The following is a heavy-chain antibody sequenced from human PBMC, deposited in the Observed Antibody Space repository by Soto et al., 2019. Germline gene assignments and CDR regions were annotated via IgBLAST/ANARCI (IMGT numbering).Heavy chain of an antibody. CDR3: ARRGIAARSFDY. V-gene: IGHV3-21*01. CDR1: GFTFSSYS. D-gene: IGHD6-6*01. Sequence: GGSLRLSCAASGFTFSSYSMNWVRQAPGKGLEWVSSISNSSSYIYYADSVKGRFTISRDNAKNSLYLQMNSLRAEDTAVYYCARRGIAARSFDYWGQGTLVTVSS. CDR2: ISNSSSYI. J-gene: IGHJ4*02.